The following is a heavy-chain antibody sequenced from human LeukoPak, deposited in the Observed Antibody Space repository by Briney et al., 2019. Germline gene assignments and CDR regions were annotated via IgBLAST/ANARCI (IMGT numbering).Heavy chain of an antibody. Sequence: PSETLSLTCTVSGGSISTYYWGWIRQPPGKGLDWIGRIYTTGSTNYNPSLKSRVTMSVDTSKNQFSLKLSSVTAADSAVYYCAREMRFGSGPGAFDIWSQGTMVTVSS. CDR2: IYTTGST. CDR1: GGSISTYY. J-gene: IGHJ3*02. V-gene: IGHV4-4*07. CDR3: AREMRFGSGPGAFDI. D-gene: IGHD3-10*01.